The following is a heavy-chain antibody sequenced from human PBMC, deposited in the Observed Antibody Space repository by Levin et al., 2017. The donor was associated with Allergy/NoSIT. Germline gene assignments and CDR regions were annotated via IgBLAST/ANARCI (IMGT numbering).Heavy chain of an antibody. Sequence: GGSLRLSCAASGFTFSSYAMSWVRQAPGKGLEWVSAISGSGGSTYYADSVKGRFTISRDNSKNTLYLQMNSLRAEDTAVYYCAKAPYDILTGYSSADDYWGQGTLVTVSS. CDR1: GFTFSSYA. CDR2: ISGSGGST. D-gene: IGHD3-9*01. J-gene: IGHJ4*02. V-gene: IGHV3-23*01. CDR3: AKAPYDILTGYSSADDY.